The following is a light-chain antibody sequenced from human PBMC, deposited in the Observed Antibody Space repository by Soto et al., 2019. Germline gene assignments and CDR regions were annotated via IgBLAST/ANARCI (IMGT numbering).Light chain of an antibody. CDR3: QQYGALPPT. V-gene: IGKV3-20*01. J-gene: IGKJ1*01. CDR1: QSVVNYQ. CDR2: NTF. Sequence: EVVLTQSPGTLSLSPGERATLSCRTSQSVVNYQLAWYRQKPGQAPRLLIYNTFHRATGIPDRFSGTRSETDFTLTISGLEPEDFAVYHCQQYGALPPTFGQGTRVEIK.